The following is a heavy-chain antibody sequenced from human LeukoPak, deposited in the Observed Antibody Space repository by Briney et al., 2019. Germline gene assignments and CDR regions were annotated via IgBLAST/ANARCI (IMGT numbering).Heavy chain of an antibody. CDR3: AKRLGSSGWYYFDY. V-gene: IGHV3-23*01. Sequence: GGSLKLSCAASGFTFNNYAMSWVRQAPGKGLEWVSTIGFGDDSTYYADSVKGRFTISRDNSKNTLYLQMNSLRAEDTAVYYCAKRLGSSGWYYFDYWGQGTLVTVSS. J-gene: IGHJ4*02. CDR1: GFTFNNYA. D-gene: IGHD6-19*01. CDR2: IGFGDDST.